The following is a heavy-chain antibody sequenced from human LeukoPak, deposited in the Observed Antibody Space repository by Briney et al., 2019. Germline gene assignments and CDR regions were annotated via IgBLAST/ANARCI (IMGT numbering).Heavy chain of an antibody. V-gene: IGHV4-59*01. Sequence: SETLSLTCTVSGGSISSYYWSWIRQPPGKGLEWIGYIYYSGSTNYNPSLKSRVTISVDTSKNQFSLKLSSVTAADTAVYYCATLGSYFSVIDYWGQGTLVTVSS. CDR1: GGSISSYY. CDR3: ATLGSYFSVIDY. J-gene: IGHJ4*02. D-gene: IGHD1-26*01. CDR2: IYYSGST.